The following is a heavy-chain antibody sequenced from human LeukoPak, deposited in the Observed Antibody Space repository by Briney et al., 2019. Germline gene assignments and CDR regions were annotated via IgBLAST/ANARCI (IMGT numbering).Heavy chain of an antibody. CDR1: GFTFSSYT. Sequence: SGGSLRLSCAASGFTFSSYTMNWVRQAPGKGLEWVSSISGSSRHKYYADSVKGRFTISRDNAKNSLYLQMNSLRAEDTAVYHCARTANFAAGYYIDYWGQGTLVTVSS. V-gene: IGHV3-21*01. CDR3: ARTANFAAGYYIDY. J-gene: IGHJ4*02. D-gene: IGHD6-13*01. CDR2: ISGSSRHK.